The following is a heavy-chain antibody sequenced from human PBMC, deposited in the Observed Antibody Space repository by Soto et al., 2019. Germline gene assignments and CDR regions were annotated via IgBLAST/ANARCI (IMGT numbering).Heavy chain of an antibody. V-gene: IGHV3-15*01. Sequence: GGSLRLSCAASGFTFSNAWMSWVRQAPGKGLEWVGRIKSKTDGGTTDYAAPVKGRFTISRDDSKNTLYLQMNSLKTEDTAVYYCTTDVVVIAILRTLKVYWGQGTLVTVSS. CDR1: GFTFSNAW. CDR3: TTDVVVIAILRTLKVY. CDR2: IKSKTDGGTT. D-gene: IGHD2-21*01. J-gene: IGHJ4*02.